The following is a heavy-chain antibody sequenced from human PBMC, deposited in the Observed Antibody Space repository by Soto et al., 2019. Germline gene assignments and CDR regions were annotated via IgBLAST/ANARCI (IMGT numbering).Heavy chain of an antibody. D-gene: IGHD6-13*01. CDR2: MNPNSGNT. J-gene: IGHJ4*02. Sequence: QVQLVQSGAEVKKPGASVKVSCKTSGYTFTSYDINWVRQATGHGLEWMGWMNPNSGNTGYAQNLQGRVTVTRNTSISTAYMELSGLRSDDTAVYCCARGRSTSWFSDYWGQGTLVTVSS. V-gene: IGHV1-8*01. CDR1: GYTFTSYD. CDR3: ARGRSTSWFSDY.